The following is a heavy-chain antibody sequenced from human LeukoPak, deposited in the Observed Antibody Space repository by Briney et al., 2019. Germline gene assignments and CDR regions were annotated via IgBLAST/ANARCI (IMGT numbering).Heavy chain of an antibody. Sequence: SETLSLTCTVSGGSISSYYWSWIRQPPGKGLEGIGYIYYSGSTNYNPSLKSRVTISVDTSKNQFSLKLSSVTAADTAVYYCARSAVVVPAAIIGAFDIWGQGTMVTVSS. CDR3: ARSAVVVPAAIIGAFDI. CDR2: IYYSGST. V-gene: IGHV4-59*01. D-gene: IGHD2-2*02. CDR1: GGSISSYY. J-gene: IGHJ3*02.